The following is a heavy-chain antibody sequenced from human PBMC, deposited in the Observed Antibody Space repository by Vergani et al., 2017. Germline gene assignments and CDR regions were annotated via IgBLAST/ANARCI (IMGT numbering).Heavy chain of an antibody. CDR3: ARGGWGTVTTFFHYGMDV. Sequence: QVQLQESGPGLVKPSEILSLTCTVSGGSISSYYWSWIRQPPGKGLEWIGYIYYSGSTNYNPSLKSRVTISVDTSKNQFSLKLSSVTAADTAVYYCARGGWGTVTTFFHYGMDVWGQGTTVTVSS. J-gene: IGHJ6*02. CDR1: GGSISSYY. CDR2: IYYSGST. D-gene: IGHD4-17*01. V-gene: IGHV4-59*01.